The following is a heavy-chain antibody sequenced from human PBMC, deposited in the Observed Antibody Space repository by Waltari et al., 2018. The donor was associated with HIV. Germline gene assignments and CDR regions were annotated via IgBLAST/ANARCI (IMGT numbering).Heavy chain of an antibody. J-gene: IGHJ4*02. CDR3: AHQGAYYDGSGSLGTDY. Sequence: QVQLQESGPGLVTPSQTLSLTCTVSGGSISSGGYYWSWIRQHPGKGLEWIGYTYYSGSTYYNPSLKSRVTISVDTSKNQFSLKLSSVTAADTAVYYCAHQGAYYDGSGSLGTDYWGQGTLVTVSS. CDR1: GGSISSGGYY. D-gene: IGHD3-22*01. V-gene: IGHV4-31*03. CDR2: TYYSGST.